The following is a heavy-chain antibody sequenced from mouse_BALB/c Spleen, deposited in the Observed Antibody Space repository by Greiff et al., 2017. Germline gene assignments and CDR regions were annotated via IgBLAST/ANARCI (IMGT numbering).Heavy chain of an antibody. CDR1: GYAFSSYW. CDR3: ARSYDYGAAWFAY. Sequence: QVQLQQSGAELVRPGSSVKISCKASGYAFSSYWMNWVKQRPGQGLEWIGQIYPGDGDTNYNGKFKGKATLTADKSSSTAYMQLSSLTSEDSAVYFCARSYDYGAAWFAYWGQGTLVTVSA. V-gene: IGHV1-80*01. CDR2: IYPGDGDT. J-gene: IGHJ3*01. D-gene: IGHD2-4*01.